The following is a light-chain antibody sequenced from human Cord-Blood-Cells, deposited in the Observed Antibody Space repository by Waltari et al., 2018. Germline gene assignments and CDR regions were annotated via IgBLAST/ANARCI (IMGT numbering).Light chain of an antibody. J-gene: IGKJ1*01. CDR2: GAS. V-gene: IGKV3-15*01. CDR1: QSVSSN. Sequence: DIVMPQSPAPLSVSPGDRATLSCRASQSVSSNLAWYQQKPGQAPRLLIYGASTRATGIPARFSGSGSGKECTLTISSLQAEDFAVYYCQQYNNWPGTFGQGTKVEIK. CDR3: QQYNNWPGT.